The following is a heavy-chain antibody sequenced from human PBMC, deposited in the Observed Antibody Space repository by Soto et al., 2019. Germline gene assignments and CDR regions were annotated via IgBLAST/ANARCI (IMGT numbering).Heavy chain of an antibody. CDR1: GGTFSSYA. J-gene: IGHJ6*02. Sequence: QVQLVQSGAEVKKPGSSAKVSCKASGGTFSSYAISWVRQAPGQGLEWMGGIIPIFGTANYAQKFQGRVTITADESTSKAYMELSSLRSEDTAVYYCARGGFGFTGSSWSNYYGIDVWGQGTTVTVSS. V-gene: IGHV1-69*01. CDR3: ARGGFGFTGSSWSNYYGIDV. CDR2: IIPIFGTA. D-gene: IGHD6-13*01.